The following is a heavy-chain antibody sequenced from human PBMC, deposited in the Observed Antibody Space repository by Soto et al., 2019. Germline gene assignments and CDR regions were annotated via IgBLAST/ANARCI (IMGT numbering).Heavy chain of an antibody. CDR3: VRDGIDSSGYYFDY. J-gene: IGHJ4*02. D-gene: IGHD3-22*01. Sequence: GGSLRLSCAASGFTFSSYAMHWVRQAPGKGLEWVAVISYDGSNKYYADSVKGRFTISRDNSKNTLYLQMNSLRAEDTAVYYCVRDGIDSSGYYFDYWGQGTLVTVSS. V-gene: IGHV3-30-3*01. CDR1: GFTFSSYA. CDR2: ISYDGSNK.